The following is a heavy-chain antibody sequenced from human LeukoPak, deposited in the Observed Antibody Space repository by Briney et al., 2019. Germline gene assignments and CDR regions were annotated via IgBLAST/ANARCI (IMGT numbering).Heavy chain of an antibody. CDR3: ARVGSDGSYFDY. CDR2: MYFSGRT. V-gene: IGHV4-4*07. CDR1: GGSMTNYY. D-gene: IGHD1-26*01. J-gene: IGHJ4*02. Sequence: SETLSLTCTVSGGSMTNYYWSWIRQPAGKGLEWIGRMYFSGRTHYNPSLKSRVTMSVDTSKSQFSLKVSSVTAADTAVYYCARVGSDGSYFDYWGQGTLVTVSS.